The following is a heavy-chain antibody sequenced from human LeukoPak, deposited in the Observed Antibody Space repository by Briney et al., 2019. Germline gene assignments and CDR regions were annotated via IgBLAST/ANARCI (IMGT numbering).Heavy chain of an antibody. Sequence: PGGSLRLSCAASGFTFSSYGMHWVRQAPGKGLEWVAVIWYDGSNKYYADSVKGRFTLSRDNSKNTMHLQMNSLRVEDTAVYYCAKCGNSGCHLIDYWGQGTLVTVSS. CDR1: GFTFSSYG. V-gene: IGHV3-33*06. CDR3: AKCGNSGCHLIDY. CDR2: IWYDGSNK. D-gene: IGHD5-12*01. J-gene: IGHJ4*02.